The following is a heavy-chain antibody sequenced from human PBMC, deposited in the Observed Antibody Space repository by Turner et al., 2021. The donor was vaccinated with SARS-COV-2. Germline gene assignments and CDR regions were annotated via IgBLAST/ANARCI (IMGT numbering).Heavy chain of an antibody. CDR3: VRHGSWNFDS. V-gene: IGHV3-7*01. CDR2: IKTDGSSK. J-gene: IGHJ5*01. Sequence: EVQLVESGGGLVQSGGSLRLSCAGSGFTFSDCWMGWVRQAPGKGLEWVANIKTDGSSKYYVDSVKDRFTTSRDNAKNSLYLQMYSLRAEDTAVYYCVRHGSWNFDSWGQGTLVTVSS. D-gene: IGHD1-1*01. CDR1: GFTFSDCW.